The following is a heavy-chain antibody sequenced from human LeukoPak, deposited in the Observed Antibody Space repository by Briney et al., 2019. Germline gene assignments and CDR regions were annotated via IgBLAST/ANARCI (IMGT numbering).Heavy chain of an antibody. D-gene: IGHD3-3*01. CDR1: GGTFSSYA. CDR2: IIPIFGTA. J-gene: IGHJ4*02. Sequence: SVKVSCKASGGTFSSYAISWVRQAPGQGLEWMGGIIPIFGTANYAQKFQGRVTITTDESTSTAYMELSSLRSEDTAVYYCARLALRFLEWYYFDYWGQGTLVTVSS. V-gene: IGHV1-69*05. CDR3: ARLALRFLEWYYFDY.